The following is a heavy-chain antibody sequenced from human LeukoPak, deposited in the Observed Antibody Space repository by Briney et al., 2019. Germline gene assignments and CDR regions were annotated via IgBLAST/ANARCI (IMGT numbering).Heavy chain of an antibody. Sequence: GGSLRLSCAASGFTFSSYAMSWVRQAPGKGLEWVSAISGSGGSTYYADSVKGRFTISRDNSKNTLYLQMNSLRAEDTAVYYCASFRGTDRRITNFGGDMDVWGKGTTVTVSS. D-gene: IGHD3-3*01. CDR3: ASFRGTDRRITNFGGDMDV. CDR1: GFTFSSYA. J-gene: IGHJ6*03. V-gene: IGHV3-23*01. CDR2: ISGSGGST.